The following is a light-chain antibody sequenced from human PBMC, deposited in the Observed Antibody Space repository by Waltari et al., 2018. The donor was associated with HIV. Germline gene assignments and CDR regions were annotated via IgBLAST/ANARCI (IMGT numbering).Light chain of an antibody. CDR3: CSYGSSATFVV. Sequence: QPALTQPASVSGAPGQSITISGTETGTEVGNYNLVAWYQQYKGKAPKLLIYEVTKRPSGVSSRFSGSKSGNTASLTISDLQSEDEANYYCCSYGSSATFVVFGGGTRVTV. CDR1: GTEVGNYNL. J-gene: IGLJ2*01. CDR2: EVT. V-gene: IGLV2-23*02.